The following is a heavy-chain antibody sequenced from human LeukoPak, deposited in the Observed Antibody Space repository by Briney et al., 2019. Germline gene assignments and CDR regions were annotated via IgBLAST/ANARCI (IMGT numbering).Heavy chain of an antibody. CDR3: ASLAYDYDFWSGGGY. V-gene: IGHV3-11*01. J-gene: IGHJ4*02. CDR2: ISSSGSTI. D-gene: IGHD3-3*01. Sequence: PGGSLRLSCAASGFTFSDYYMSWIRQAPGKGLEWVSYISSSGSTIYYADSVKGRFTISRDNAKNSLYLQMNSLRAEDTAVYYCASLAYDYDFWSGGGYWGQGTLVTVSS. CDR1: GFTFSDYY.